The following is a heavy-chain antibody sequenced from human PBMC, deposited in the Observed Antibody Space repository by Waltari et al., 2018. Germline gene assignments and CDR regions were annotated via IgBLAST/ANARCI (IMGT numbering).Heavy chain of an antibody. CDR1: GGSFSGYY. V-gene: IGHV4-34*01. J-gene: IGHJ4*02. CDR2: IHHSGST. D-gene: IGHD4-17*01. CDR3: ARGRSGDYDY. Sequence: QVQLQQWGAGLLKPSETLSLTCAVYGGSFSGYYWSWIRQPPGKGLEWIGEIHHSGSTNYNPSLKSRVTISVDTSKNQFSLKLSSVTAADTAVYYCARGRSGDYDYWGQGTLVTVSS.